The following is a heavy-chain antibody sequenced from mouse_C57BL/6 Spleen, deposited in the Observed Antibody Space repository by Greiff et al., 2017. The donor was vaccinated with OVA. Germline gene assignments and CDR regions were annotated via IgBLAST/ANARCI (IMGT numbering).Heavy chain of an antibody. CDR1: GYSFTDYK. CDR3: ARGELTGTADY. Sequence: VQLQQSGPELVKPGASVKLSCKASGYSFTDYKMHWVKQSTGKGLEWIGVINPNYGTTSYNQKFKGKATLTVDKSSSTAYMQLNSLTSEDSAVYYCARGELTGTADYWGQGTSVTVSS. D-gene: IGHD4-1*01. CDR2: INPNYGTT. J-gene: IGHJ4*01. V-gene: IGHV1-39*01.